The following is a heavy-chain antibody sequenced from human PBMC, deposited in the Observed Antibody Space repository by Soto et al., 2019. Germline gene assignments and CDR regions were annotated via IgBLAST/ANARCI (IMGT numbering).Heavy chain of an antibody. CDR3: ARVRVIRGVIPSHFGL. V-gene: IGHV3-11*05. CDR2: ISTSGRDT. J-gene: IGHJ4*02. CDR1: GFNFSDYY. D-gene: IGHD3-10*01. Sequence: PGGSLRLSCAASGFNFSDYYMTWIRQAPGKGLEWISYISTSGRDTEYADSVKGRFLISRDKSTSTAYMDLNSLRSDDTAVYYCARVRVIRGVIPSHFGLWGQGTLVTVSS.